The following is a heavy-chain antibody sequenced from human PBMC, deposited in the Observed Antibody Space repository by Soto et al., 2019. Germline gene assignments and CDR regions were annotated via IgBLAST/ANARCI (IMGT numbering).Heavy chain of an antibody. CDR2: ISAYNGNT. V-gene: IGHV1-18*04. CDR3: ARPDYYDSSGNTYAMDV. J-gene: IGHJ6*02. Sequence: ASLTVSCKASGYTFTSYGIIWVRQAPVQVLEWMGWISAYNGNTNYAQKLQGRVTMTTDTSTSTAYMELRSLRSDDTAVYYCARPDYYDSSGNTYAMDVWGQGNTVNGS. D-gene: IGHD3-22*01. CDR1: GYTFTSYG.